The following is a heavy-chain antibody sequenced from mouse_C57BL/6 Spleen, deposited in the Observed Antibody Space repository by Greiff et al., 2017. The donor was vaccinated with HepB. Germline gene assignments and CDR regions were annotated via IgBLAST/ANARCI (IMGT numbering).Heavy chain of an antibody. V-gene: IGHV5-4*01. D-gene: IGHD1-1*01. CDR3: ARAPYYYGSSHYFDY. CDR1: GFTFSSYA. J-gene: IGHJ2*01. CDR2: ISDGGSYT. Sequence: EVQVVESGGGLVKPGGSLKLSCAASGFTFSSYAMSWVRQTPEKRLEWVATISDGGSYTYYPDNVKGRFTLSRDNAKNNLYLQMSHLKSEDTAMYYCARAPYYYGSSHYFDYWGQGTTLTVSS.